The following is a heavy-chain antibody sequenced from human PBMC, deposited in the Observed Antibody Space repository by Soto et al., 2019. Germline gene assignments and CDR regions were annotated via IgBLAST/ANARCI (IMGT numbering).Heavy chain of an antibody. D-gene: IGHD3-16*01. J-gene: IGHJ4*02. CDR1: GGTFNMYA. CDR3: ARSIGSGGVMGGFDY. Sequence: QVQLVQSGPEVRKPGSAVRVSCKASGGTFNMYAMNWVRQAPGQGLEWLAGIIPIFDTPRYAQKFQGRVTITVDESKNTAFMELSSLRSEDTAIYYCARSIGSGGVMGGFDYWGQGTLVTVAS. V-gene: IGHV1-69*01. CDR2: IIPIFDTP.